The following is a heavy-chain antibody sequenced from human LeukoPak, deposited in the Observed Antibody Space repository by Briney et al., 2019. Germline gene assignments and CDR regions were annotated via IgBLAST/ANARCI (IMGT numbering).Heavy chain of an antibody. V-gene: IGHV3-23*01. Sequence: AGGSLRLSCAASGFNFSNYALSWVRQAPGKGLEWISSISRSGATTYYADSVKGRFTISRDNSKSTLSLQMNSLRAEDTAVYYCAKGGISGYLDYWGQGTLVTVSS. J-gene: IGHJ4*02. CDR2: ISRSGATT. CDR3: AKGGISGYLDY. D-gene: IGHD2-15*01. CDR1: GFNFSNYA.